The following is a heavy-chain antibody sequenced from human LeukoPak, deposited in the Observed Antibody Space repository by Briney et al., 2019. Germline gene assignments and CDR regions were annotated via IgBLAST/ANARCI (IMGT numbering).Heavy chain of an antibody. CDR2: ISSSGTTM. CDR1: GFTFSDHY. D-gene: IGHD3-10*01. Sequence: PGGSLRLSCAASGFTFSDHYMSWVRQAPGRGLEWLSSISSSGTTMYYADCVKGRFPISRDNTKNSLYLQMNGLRAEDTAVYYCARDEERYYGSGRDYMDVWGKGTTVTVSS. J-gene: IGHJ6*03. V-gene: IGHV3-11*04. CDR3: ARDEERYYGSGRDYMDV.